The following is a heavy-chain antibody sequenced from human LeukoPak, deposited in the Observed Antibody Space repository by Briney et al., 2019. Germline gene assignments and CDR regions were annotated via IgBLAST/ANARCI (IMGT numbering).Heavy chain of an antibody. Sequence: PSETLSLTCTVSGGSISSRSYYWGRVRQPPGKGLEWTGSMYYSGGTYYNPSLKSRVTISVDTSKNQFSLKLSSVTAADTAVYYCATSGSYWLGFDYWGQGTLVTVSS. CDR1: GGSISSRSYY. CDR2: MYYSGGT. V-gene: IGHV4-39*07. J-gene: IGHJ4*02. CDR3: ATSGSYWLGFDY. D-gene: IGHD1-26*01.